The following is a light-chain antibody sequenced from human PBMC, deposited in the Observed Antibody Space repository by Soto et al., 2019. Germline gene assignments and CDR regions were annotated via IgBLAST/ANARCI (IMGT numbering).Light chain of an antibody. Sequence: EIVLTQSPGTLSLSPGERATLSCRASQSISSTYLTWYQQRPGQAPRLLIYHASRRATGIPDRFSGSGSGTDFSLTISRLEPEDFAVYYCQHYDSARWTFGLGTKVDIK. CDR2: HAS. CDR3: QHYDSARWT. CDR1: QSISSTY. J-gene: IGKJ1*01. V-gene: IGKV3-20*01.